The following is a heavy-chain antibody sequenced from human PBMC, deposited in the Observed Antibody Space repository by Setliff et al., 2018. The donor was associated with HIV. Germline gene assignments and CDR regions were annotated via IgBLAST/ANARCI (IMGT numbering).Heavy chain of an antibody. CDR3: ARMSGGYSGGYFDY. D-gene: IGHD3-22*01. V-gene: IGHV3-7*05. CDR1: GFTLNRYW. CDR2: IKQDGSEI. J-gene: IGHJ4*02. Sequence: SLRLSCAASGFTLNRYWMSWVRQAPGKGLEWVANIKQDGSEIHYVDSVKGRFTISRDNAKNSLYLQMNSLRAEDTAVYYCARMSGGYSGGYFDYWGQGTQVTVSS.